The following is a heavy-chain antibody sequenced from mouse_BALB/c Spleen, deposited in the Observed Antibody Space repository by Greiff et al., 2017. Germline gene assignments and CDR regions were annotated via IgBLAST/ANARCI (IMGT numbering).Heavy chain of an antibody. CDR2: INSNGGST. CDR1: GFTFSSYG. D-gene: IGHD2-1*01. V-gene: IGHV5-6-3*01. CDR3: ARERDYGNYFDY. Sequence: EVMLVESGGGLVQPGGSLKLSCAASGFTFSSYGMSWVRQTPDKRLELVATINSNGGSTYYPDSVKGRFTISRDNAKNTLYLQMSSLKSEDTAMYYCARERDYGNYFDYWGQGTTLTVSS. J-gene: IGHJ2*01.